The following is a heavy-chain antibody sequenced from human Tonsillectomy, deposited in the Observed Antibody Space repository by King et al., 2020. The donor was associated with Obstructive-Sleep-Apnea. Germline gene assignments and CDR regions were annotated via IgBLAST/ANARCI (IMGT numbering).Heavy chain of an antibody. V-gene: IGHV6-1*01. J-gene: IGHJ4*02. Sequence: QLQESGPGLVKPSQTLSLTCAISGASVSSGSIAWNWIRQSPSRGLEWLGRTYFSSKGYTDYAPSVKSRIIINLDTSKDQYSLQLNSVTPEDTAVYYCARGQHASFAYWGQGTLVTVSS. CDR2: TYFSSKGYT. CDR1: GASVSSGSIA. CDR3: ARGQHASFAY. D-gene: IGHD2-2*01.